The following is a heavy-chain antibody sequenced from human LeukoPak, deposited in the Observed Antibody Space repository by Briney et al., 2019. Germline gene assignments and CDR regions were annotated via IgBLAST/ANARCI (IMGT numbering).Heavy chain of an antibody. V-gene: IGHV3-7*01. CDR1: GFIFSSYW. Sequence: GGSLRVSCAVSGFIFSSYWMSWVRQAPGNGLEWVANIKQDGSEKYYLDSVKGRFTISRDNAKNSLYLQMNSLRAEDTAVYYCARVSGHIAVVTAIPDFWGQGTLVTVSS. J-gene: IGHJ4*02. D-gene: IGHD2-21*02. CDR2: IKQDGSEK. CDR3: ARVSGHIAVVTAIPDF.